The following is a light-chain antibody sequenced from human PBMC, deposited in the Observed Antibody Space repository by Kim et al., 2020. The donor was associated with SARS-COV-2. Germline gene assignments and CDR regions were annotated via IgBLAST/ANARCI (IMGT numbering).Light chain of an antibody. V-gene: IGLV1-51*01. CDR3: GTWDSSLSAVV. CDR2: GNT. J-gene: IGLJ3*02. Sequence: GQKVTISCSGSSSNIGNNYVSWYQQLPGTAPKLLISGNTERPSGIPDRFSGSKSGTSATLGITGLQTGDEADYYCGTWDSSLSAVVFGGGTKVTVL. CDR1: SSNIGNNY.